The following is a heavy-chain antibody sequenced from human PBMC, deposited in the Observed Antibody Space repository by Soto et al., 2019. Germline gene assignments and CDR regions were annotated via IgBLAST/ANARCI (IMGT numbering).Heavy chain of an antibody. CDR1: GGSISSGGYS. D-gene: IGHD1-26*01. J-gene: IGHJ4*02. V-gene: IGHV4-30-2*01. CDR3: ARAWYSGSYLDY. CDR2: IYHSGST. Sequence: RSLTCAVSGGSISSGGYSWSWIRQPPGKGLEWIGYIYHSGSTYYNPSLKSRVTISVDRSKNQFSLKLSSVTAADTAVYYCARAWYSGSYLDYWGQGTIVTVSS.